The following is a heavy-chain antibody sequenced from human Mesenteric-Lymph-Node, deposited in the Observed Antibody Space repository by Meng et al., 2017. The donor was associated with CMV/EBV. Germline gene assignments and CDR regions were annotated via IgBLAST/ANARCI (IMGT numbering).Heavy chain of an antibody. CDR2: INHSGST. D-gene: IGHD1-26*01. J-gene: IGHJ5*02. CDR3: ARETYSGSYLNWFDP. Sequence: SETLSLTCSFYGGSFSAYYWTWIRQPPGKGLEWIGEINHSGSTNYNPSLKSRVTISIDTSKNQFSLKMSSVTAADTAVYYCARETYSGSYLNWFDPWGQGALVTVSS. CDR1: GGSFSAYY. V-gene: IGHV4-34*01.